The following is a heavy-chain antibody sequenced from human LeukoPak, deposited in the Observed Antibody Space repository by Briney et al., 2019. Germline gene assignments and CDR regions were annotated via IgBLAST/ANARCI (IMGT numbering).Heavy chain of an antibody. J-gene: IGHJ6*03. D-gene: IGHD3-3*01. V-gene: IGHV1-69*05. CDR2: IIPILGTA. Sequence: SVKVSCKASGGTFSSYAISWVRQAPGQGLEWMGGIIPILGTANYAQKFQGRVTIATDESTSTAYMELSSLRSEDKAVYYCARSSWRSAWYYYMDVWGKGTTVTVSS. CDR3: ARSSWRSAWYYYMDV. CDR1: GGTFSSYA.